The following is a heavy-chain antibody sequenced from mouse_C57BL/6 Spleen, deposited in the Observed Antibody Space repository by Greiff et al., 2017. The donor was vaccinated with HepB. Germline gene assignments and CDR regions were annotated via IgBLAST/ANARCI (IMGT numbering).Heavy chain of an antibody. CDR2: LWSGGST. CDR1: GFSLTSYG. V-gene: IGHV2-2*01. J-gene: IGHJ4*01. D-gene: IGHD1-1*01. CDR3: ARRRDGRDAMDY. Sequence: QVQLKESGPGLVQPSQSLSITCTVSGFSLTSYGVHWVRQSPGKGLEWLGVLWSGGSTDYNAAFISRRSISKDNSKSQVFFKMNSLQADDTAIYYCARRRDGRDAMDYWGQGTSVTVSS.